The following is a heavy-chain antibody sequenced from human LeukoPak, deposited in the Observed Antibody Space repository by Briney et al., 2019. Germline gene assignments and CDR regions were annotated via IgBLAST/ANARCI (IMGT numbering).Heavy chain of an antibody. CDR2: IVVGSGNT. D-gene: IGHD1-1*01. Sequence: SVKVSCKATGFTFTSSAVQWVRQPRGQRLEWIGWIVVGSGNTNYAQRFQERVTITRDMSTSTAYMELSSLTSEDTAVYYCAAGRERELGYWGQGTLLTVSS. V-gene: IGHV1-58*01. J-gene: IGHJ4*02. CDR3: AAGRERELGY. CDR1: GFTFTSSA.